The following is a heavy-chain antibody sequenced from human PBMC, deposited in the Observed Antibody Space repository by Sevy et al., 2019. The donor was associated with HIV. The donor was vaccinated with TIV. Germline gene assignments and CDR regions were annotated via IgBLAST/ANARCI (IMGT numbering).Heavy chain of an antibody. CDR1: GGSISSYY. D-gene: IGHD2-8*01. CDR3: ARGLYGTNTQCCFDY. J-gene: IGHJ4*02. CDR2: IYTSGST. Sequence: SETLSLTCTVSGGSISSYYWSWIRQPAGKGLEWIGRIYTSGSTNYNFSLRSRVARSVDTSTNQFSLNLSSATAADTAVYYCARGLYGTNTQCCFDYWGQGKLVTVSS. V-gene: IGHV4-4*07.